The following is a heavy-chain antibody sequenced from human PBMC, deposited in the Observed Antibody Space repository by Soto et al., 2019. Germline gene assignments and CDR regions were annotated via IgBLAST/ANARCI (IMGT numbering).Heavy chain of an antibody. V-gene: IGHV1-2*02. CDR2: IGPESGAT. CDR3: GRGRSGQIVVFY. Sequence: ASVKVSCKASGYTFTCHYIHWVRQAPEQGPEWMGEIGPESGATRYAQKFQGRVTMTMDMSITTVYMELSNLRPDDPAVYYCGRGRSGQIVVFYWGQGTPVTVSS. D-gene: IGHD5-12*01. CDR1: GYTFTCHY. J-gene: IGHJ4*02.